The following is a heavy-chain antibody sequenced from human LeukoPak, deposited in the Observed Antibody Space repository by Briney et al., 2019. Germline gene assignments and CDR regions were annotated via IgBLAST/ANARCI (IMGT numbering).Heavy chain of an antibody. D-gene: IGHD3-3*01. J-gene: IGHJ6*04. Sequence: ASVKVSCKASGYTFTNYAVHWVRQAPGQRLEWMGWINAGNGNTKYSQKFQGRVTITRDTSASTTYMELSSLRSEDTAVYYCARDQDYDFWSGPMDVWGKGTTVTVSS. V-gene: IGHV1-3*01. CDR1: GYTFTNYA. CDR3: ARDQDYDFWSGPMDV. CDR2: INAGNGNT.